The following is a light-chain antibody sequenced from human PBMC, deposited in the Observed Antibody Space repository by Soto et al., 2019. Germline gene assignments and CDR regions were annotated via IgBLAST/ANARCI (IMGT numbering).Light chain of an antibody. V-gene: IGLV2-23*03. Sequence: QSALTQPPSASGSPGQSVTISCTGTSSDVGSYNLVSWYQQHPGKAPKLMIYEGSKRPSGVSNRFSGSKSGNTASLTISGLQAEDEADYYCCSYAGSSTVFGTGTKVTVL. CDR2: EGS. J-gene: IGLJ1*01. CDR1: SSDVGSYNL. CDR3: CSYAGSSTV.